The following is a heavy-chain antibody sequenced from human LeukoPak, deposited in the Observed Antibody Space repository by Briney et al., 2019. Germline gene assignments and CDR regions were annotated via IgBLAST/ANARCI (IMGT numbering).Heavy chain of an antibody. J-gene: IGHJ5*02. CDR1: GGSISNYY. CDR2: SGST. V-gene: IGHV4-59*01. D-gene: IGHD3-22*01. CDR3: ARSPDTYYDSSGYFSNANWFDP. Sequence: PSETLSLTCTVSGGSISNYYWSWIRQPPGKGLEWIGYSGSTNYNPSLKSRVTISVDTSKNQFSLKLTSVTAADTAVYYCARSPDTYYDSSGYFSNANWFDPWGQGTLVTVSS.